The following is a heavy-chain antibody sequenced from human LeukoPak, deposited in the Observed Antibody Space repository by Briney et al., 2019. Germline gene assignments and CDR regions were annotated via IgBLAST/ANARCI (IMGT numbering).Heavy chain of an antibody. V-gene: IGHV3-21*01. CDR1: GFTFSSYI. J-gene: IGHJ6*03. D-gene: IGHD6-13*01. CDR3: AREQLGYYYYYMDV. Sequence: PGGSLRLSCAASGFTFSSYIMNWVRQAPGKGLEWVSSISSSSSYIYYADSVKGRFTISRDNAKNSLYLQMNSLRAEDTAVYYCAREQLGYYYYYMDVWGKGTTVTVSS. CDR2: ISSSSSYI.